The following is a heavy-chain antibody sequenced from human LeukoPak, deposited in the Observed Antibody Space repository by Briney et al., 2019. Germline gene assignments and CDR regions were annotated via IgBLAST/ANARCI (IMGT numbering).Heavy chain of an antibody. CDR2: ISGNGGDT. CDR3: ARDGILSSSGCLDY. V-gene: IGHV3-23*01. J-gene: IGHJ4*02. D-gene: IGHD6-19*01. Sequence: PGGSLRLSCTASGFTLTNYAMNWVRQAPGKGLEWVSAISGNGGDTYHADSVKGRFTISRDNSKNTLYLQMNSLRAEDTAVYYCARDGILSSSGCLDYWGQGTLVTVSS. CDR1: GFTLTNYA.